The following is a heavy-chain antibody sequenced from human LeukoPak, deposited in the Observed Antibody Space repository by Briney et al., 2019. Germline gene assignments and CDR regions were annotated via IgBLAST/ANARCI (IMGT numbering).Heavy chain of an antibody. CDR2: IYYSGST. D-gene: IGHD6-13*01. V-gene: IGHV4-59*01. J-gene: IGHJ4*02. CDR3: ARWGIAADFDY. Sequence: SETLSLTCTFSGGSISSYYWSWIRQPPGKGLEWIGYIYYSGSTNYNPSLKSRVTISVDTSKNQFSLKLSSVTAADTAVYYCARWGIAADFDYWGQGTLVTVSS. CDR1: GGSISSYY.